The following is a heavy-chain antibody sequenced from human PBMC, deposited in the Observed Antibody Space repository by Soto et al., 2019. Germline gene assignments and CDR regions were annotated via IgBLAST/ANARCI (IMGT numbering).Heavy chain of an antibody. D-gene: IGHD4-17*01. CDR2: IYWDDVK. Sequence: SGPTLVNPTQTLTLTCTLSGFSLSTGGVGVGWIRQSPGKALEWLAVIYWDDVKHYSPSLERRLTITKDTSESEVVLTMTNMDPVDTATYDCARKGSGDYALDDWGQGIVVTVSS. V-gene: IGHV2-5*02. CDR1: GFSLSTGGVG. CDR3: ARKGSGDYALDD. J-gene: IGHJ4*02.